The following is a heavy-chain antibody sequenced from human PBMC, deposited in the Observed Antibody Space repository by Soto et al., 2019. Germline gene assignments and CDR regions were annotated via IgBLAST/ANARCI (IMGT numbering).Heavy chain of an antibody. CDR1: GFTFSNYA. Sequence: GGSLRLSCAASGFTFSNYAMSWGRQAPGEGLEWVSAIVGSGATTHYADSVKGRFTISRDNSKRTVYLQMNSLRVEDTAVYYCAKDGLGYCSSTSCYRHYYYGMDVWGQGTTVT. CDR2: IVGSGATT. J-gene: IGHJ6*02. CDR3: AKDGLGYCSSTSCYRHYYYGMDV. V-gene: IGHV3-23*01. D-gene: IGHD2-2*02.